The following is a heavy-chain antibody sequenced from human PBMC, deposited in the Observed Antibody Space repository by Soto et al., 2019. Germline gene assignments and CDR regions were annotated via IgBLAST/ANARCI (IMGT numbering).Heavy chain of an antibody. J-gene: IGHJ4*02. D-gene: IGHD7-27*01. CDR1: GFTFSNFA. CDR3: ARDRLTGTAEWHSLDS. V-gene: IGHV3-23*01. CDR2: ISAGGVGT. Sequence: EEQLLESGGDLVQPGGSLRLSCAASGFTFSNFAMMWVRQAPGKGLECVSAISAGGVGTYYADSVKGRFTVSRDNSKDTLYLQMNYLRPEDTAVYYCARDRLTGTAEWHSLDSWGQGTQVTVSS.